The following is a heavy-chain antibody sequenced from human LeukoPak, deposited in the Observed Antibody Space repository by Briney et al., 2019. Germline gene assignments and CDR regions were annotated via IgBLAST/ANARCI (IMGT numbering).Heavy chain of an antibody. V-gene: IGHV3-30*02. CDR1: GFTFSSYG. CDR3: AKDGGGYYPYYYYYMDV. Sequence: GGSLRLSCAASGFTFSSYGMHWVRQAPGKGLEWVAFIRYDGSNNYYADSVKGRFTISRDNSKNTLYLQMNSLRAEDTAVYYCAKDGGGYYPYYYYYMDVWGKGTTVTISS. J-gene: IGHJ6*03. CDR2: IRYDGSNN. D-gene: IGHD3-22*01.